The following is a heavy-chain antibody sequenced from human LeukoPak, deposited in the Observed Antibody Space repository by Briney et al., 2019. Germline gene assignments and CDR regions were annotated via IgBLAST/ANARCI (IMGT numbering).Heavy chain of an antibody. J-gene: IGHJ5*02. CDR1: GFTFSSYW. CDR3: ARDLGGNWFDP. V-gene: IGHV3-21*01. Sequence: GGSLRLSCAASGFTFSSYWMSWVRQAPGKGLEWVSSISSSSSYIYYADSVKGRFTISRDNAKNSLYLQMNSLRAEDTAVYYCARDLGGNWFDPWGQGTLVTVSS. CDR2: ISSSSSYI.